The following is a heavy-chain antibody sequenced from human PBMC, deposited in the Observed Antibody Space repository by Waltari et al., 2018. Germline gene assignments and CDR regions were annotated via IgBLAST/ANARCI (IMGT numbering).Heavy chain of an antibody. D-gene: IGHD1-26*01. J-gene: IGHJ4*02. Sequence: QVQLQESGPGLVKPSGTLSLTCAVSGASMTSTSWWSWVRQPPGRGLEGIGQIHRSGKTNYNPALESRVTVSMDTSNNQFSLKVTSATAADTAVYYCARDRGRGLYLDSWGQGTLVTVSP. V-gene: IGHV4-4*02. CDR2: IHRSGKT. CDR1: GASMTSTSW. CDR3: ARDRGRGLYLDS.